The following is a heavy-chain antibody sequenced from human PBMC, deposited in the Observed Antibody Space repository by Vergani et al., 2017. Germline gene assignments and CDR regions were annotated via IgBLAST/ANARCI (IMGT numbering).Heavy chain of an antibody. V-gene: IGHV4-59*12. CDR3: ARGRYKGYGSGYPYYYYGMDV. CDR2: IYYSGST. Sequence: QVQLQESGPGLVKPSETLSLTCTVSGGSISSYYWSWIRQPPGKGLEWIGYIYYSGSTNYNPSLKSRVTISVDTSKNQFSLKLSSVTAADTAVYYCARGRYKGYGSGYPYYYYGMDVWGQGTTVTVSS. J-gene: IGHJ6*02. D-gene: IGHD3-10*01. CDR1: GGSISSYY.